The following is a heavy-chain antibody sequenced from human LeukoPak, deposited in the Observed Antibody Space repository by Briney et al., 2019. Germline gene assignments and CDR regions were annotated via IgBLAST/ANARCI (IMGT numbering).Heavy chain of an antibody. J-gene: IGHJ5*02. V-gene: IGHV3-23*01. Sequence: GGSLRLSWAASGFTFSSYAMSWVRQAPGKGLEWVSDINGSGGSTYYADSVKGRFTISRDNSKNTLYLQMNSLRAEDTAVYYCAKKYSTGLDPWGQGTLVTVSS. CDR1: GFTFSSYA. CDR3: AKKYSTGLDP. D-gene: IGHD1-26*01. CDR2: INGSGGST.